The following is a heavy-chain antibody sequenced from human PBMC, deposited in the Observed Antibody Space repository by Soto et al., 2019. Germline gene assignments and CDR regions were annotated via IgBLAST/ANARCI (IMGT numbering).Heavy chain of an antibody. CDR3: YASDYDILTGYYDY. CDR1: GYTFTSYA. CDR2: IIPIFGTA. J-gene: IGHJ4*02. Sequence: SVKVSCKASGYTFTSYAISWVRQAPGQGLEWMGGIIPIFGTANYAQKFQGRVTITADESTSTAYMELSSLRSEDTAVYYCYASDYDILTGYYDYWGQGTLVTVSS. D-gene: IGHD3-9*01. V-gene: IGHV1-69*13.